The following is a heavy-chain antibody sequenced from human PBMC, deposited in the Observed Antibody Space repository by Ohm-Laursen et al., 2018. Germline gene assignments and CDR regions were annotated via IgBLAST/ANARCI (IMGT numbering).Heavy chain of an antibody. CDR1: GVSASSDSGA. CDR3: SRGQRNYYAMGV. J-gene: IGHJ6*02. Sequence: WQTLSLTCAISGVSASSDSGACNCIRQPPSSGLEWLGRAHFSSKWLYDYAVSVKSRITITPDTSKNQFSLQLNSVTPEDSAVYYCSRGQRNYYAMGVWGQGTTVTVSS. CDR2: AHFSSKWLY. D-gene: IGHD1-1*01. V-gene: IGHV6-1*01.